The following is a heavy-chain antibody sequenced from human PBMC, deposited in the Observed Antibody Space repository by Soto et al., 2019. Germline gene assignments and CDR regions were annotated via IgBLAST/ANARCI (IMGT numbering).Heavy chain of an antibody. D-gene: IGHD4-17*01. CDR1: GFTFCIYW. CDR2: IKQDGSDK. CDR3: ARNRDYAFDY. V-gene: IGHV3-7*01. Sequence: GGALRLSCAASGFTFCIYWMSWVRQAPGKGLGWVAIIKQDGSDKFYVDSVKGRFTISRDNAKNSLYLQMNSLRTEDAAVYYCARNRDYAFDYWGRGTLVTVSS. J-gene: IGHJ4*02.